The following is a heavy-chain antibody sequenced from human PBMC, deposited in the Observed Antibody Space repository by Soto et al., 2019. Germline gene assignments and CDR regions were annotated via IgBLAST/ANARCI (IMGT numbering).Heavy chain of an antibody. D-gene: IGHD3-9*01. V-gene: IGHV3-48*02. Sequence: ETLLHSGSASGYTFSDYSMNWVRQAPGKGLEWISYFGTSRKYIFYADSVRGRFTISRDDVKNSLFLQMNSLRDEDTDVYYCVRDRDWAFDIWGQGTMVTV. CDR2: FGTSRKYI. CDR3: VRDRDWAFDI. CDR1: GYTFSDYS. J-gene: IGHJ3*02.